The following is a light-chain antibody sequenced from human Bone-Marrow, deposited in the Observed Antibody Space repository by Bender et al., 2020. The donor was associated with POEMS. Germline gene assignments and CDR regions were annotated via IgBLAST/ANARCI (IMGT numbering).Light chain of an antibody. Sequence: QSALTQPASVSGSPGQSITISCTGTSSDVGSYNFVSWYQQHPGKAPKLIIYEVNERPSGVSNRFSGSKSGNTASLTISGLQAEDEADYYCCSYAGETSVVFGGGTKVTVL. J-gene: IGLJ2*01. CDR3: CSYAGETSVV. CDR1: SSDVGSYNF. CDR2: EVN. V-gene: IGLV2-23*02.